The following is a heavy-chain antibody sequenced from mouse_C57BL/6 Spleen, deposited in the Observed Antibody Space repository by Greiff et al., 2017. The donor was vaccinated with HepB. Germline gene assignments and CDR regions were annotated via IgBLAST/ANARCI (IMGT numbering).Heavy chain of an antibody. Sequence: EVMLVESGGGLVKPGGSLKLSCAASGFTFSSYAMSWVRQTPEKRLEWVATISDGGSYTYYPDNVKGRFTISRDNAKNNLYLQMSHLKSEDTAMYDCARDDGYYRYFDYWGQGTTLTVSS. D-gene: IGHD2-3*01. CDR2: ISDGGSYT. CDR3: ARDDGYYRYFDY. CDR1: GFTFSSYA. V-gene: IGHV5-4*01. J-gene: IGHJ2*01.